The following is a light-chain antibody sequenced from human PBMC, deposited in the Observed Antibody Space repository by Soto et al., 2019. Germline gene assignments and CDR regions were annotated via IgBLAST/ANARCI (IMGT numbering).Light chain of an antibody. V-gene: IGLV1-51*01. CDR2: DNN. J-gene: IGLJ1*01. CDR1: SSNIGAGYD. CDR3: GTWDSSLSAGV. Sequence: QSALTQPPSVSGAPGQRVTISCTGSSSNIGAGYDVHWYQQLPGTAPKLLIYDNNKRPSGIPDRFSGSKSGTSATLGITGLQTGDEADYYCGTWDSSLSAGVFGTGTKVTVL.